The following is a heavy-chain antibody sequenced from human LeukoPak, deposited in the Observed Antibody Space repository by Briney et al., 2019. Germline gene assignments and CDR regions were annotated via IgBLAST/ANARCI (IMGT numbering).Heavy chain of an antibody. CDR3: AASSSSNFDY. CDR1: GFTFRSYA. V-gene: IGHV3-23*01. J-gene: IGHJ4*02. CDR2: LSGNGGST. Sequence: GGSLTLSCATSGFTFRSYAMSWVRQAPGKGLEWVSALSGNGGSTYYAGSVKGRFTISRDNSKNILYLQMNSLRAEDTALYYCAASSSSNFDYWGQGTLVTVSS. D-gene: IGHD6-6*01.